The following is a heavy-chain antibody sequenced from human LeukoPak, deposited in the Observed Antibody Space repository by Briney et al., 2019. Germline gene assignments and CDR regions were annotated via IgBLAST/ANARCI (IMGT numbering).Heavy chain of an antibody. CDR1: GGSISSYY. J-gene: IGHJ5*02. V-gene: IGHV4-59*01. CDR2: IYYSGST. Sequence: SETLSLTCTVSGGSISSYYWSWIRQPPGKGLEWIGYIYYSGSTNYNPSLKSRVTISVDTSKNQFSLKLSSVTAADTAVYYCAGRSADGQNWFDPWGQGTLVTVSS. CDR3: AGRSADGQNWFDP.